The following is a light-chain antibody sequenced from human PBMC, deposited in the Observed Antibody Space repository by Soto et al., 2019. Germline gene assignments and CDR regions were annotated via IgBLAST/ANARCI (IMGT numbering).Light chain of an antibody. CDR3: QQYADWPKT. CDR1: QSVSDR. CDR2: AAS. Sequence: IMMTQSSSPLSVSPGERATLSRRASQSVSDRVVWYQQKSGQAPSLLIYAASTRAAGVPARFSGSGSGTEFTLTISSLQSEDFAVYFCQQYADWPKTFGQGTKVDIK. J-gene: IGKJ1*01. V-gene: IGKV3-15*01.